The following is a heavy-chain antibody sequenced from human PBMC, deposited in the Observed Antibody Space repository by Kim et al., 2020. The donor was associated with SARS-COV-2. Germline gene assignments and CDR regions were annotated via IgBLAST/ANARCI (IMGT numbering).Heavy chain of an antibody. J-gene: IGHJ3*01. V-gene: IGHV4-39*01. CDR1: GVSMYSSGYY. D-gene: IGHD6-19*01. CDR2: VYDSGST. CDR3: ARRNSGWNDAFDV. Sequence: SETLSLTCSVSGVSMYSSGYYWGWIRQPPGEGLEWIGSVYDSGSTYYNPSLKSRLTISVDTSKKQFSLKLSSASAADTAMYYGARRNSGWNDAFDVWGQG.